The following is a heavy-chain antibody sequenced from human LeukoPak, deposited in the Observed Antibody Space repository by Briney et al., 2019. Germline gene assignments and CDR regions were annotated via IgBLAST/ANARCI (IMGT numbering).Heavy chain of an antibody. CDR2: VYTSGGT. CDR1: GGSLITYY. Sequence: PSETLSLTCTVSGGSLITYYWNWIRQPAGKGLEWIGRVYTSGGTNYNPSLKSRLTVSVDTSKNQFSLSLSSVTAADTAVYYCASGSDSIGYSGGGILDYRGQGILVTVSS. CDR3: ASGSDSIGYSGGGILDY. D-gene: IGHD3-22*01. V-gene: IGHV4-4*07. J-gene: IGHJ4*02.